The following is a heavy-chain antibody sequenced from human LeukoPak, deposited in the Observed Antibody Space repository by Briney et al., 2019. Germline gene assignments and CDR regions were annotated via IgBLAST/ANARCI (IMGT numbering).Heavy chain of an antibody. CDR1: XXXXXXXX. J-gene: IGHJ5*02. CDR3: GKEGGA. V-gene: IGHV3-23*01. Sequence: GGSLRLSCAXSXXXXXXXXMXWXXQXXGKGLEWVSAIGGRGGSTYYADSLEGRFTIARDNSKDMVYLQMNSLKVEDTAIYYCGKEGGAWGQGTKVTVSS. CDR2: IGGRGGST. D-gene: IGHD3-16*01.